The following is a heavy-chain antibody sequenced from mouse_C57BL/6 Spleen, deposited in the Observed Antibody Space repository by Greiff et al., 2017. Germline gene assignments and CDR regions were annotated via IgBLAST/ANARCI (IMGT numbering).Heavy chain of an antibody. CDR2: FYPGSGSI. V-gene: IGHV1-62-2*01. CDR1: GYTFTEYT. Sequence: QVHVKQSGAELVKPGASVKLSCKASGYTFTEYTIHWVKQRSGQGLEWIGWFYPGSGSIKYNEKFKDKATLTADKSSSTVYMELSRLTSEDSAVXFCARHEGGSAWFAYWGQGTLVTVSA. CDR3: ARHEGGSAWFAY. J-gene: IGHJ3*01.